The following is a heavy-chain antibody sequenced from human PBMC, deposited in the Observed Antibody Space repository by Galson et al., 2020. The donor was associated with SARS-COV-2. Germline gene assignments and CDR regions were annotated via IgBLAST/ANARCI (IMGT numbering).Heavy chain of an antibody. Sequence: SETLSLTCTVSGASISTTSYFWGWIRQPPGKGLEWLGTIYYGGPTYYNPSLRSRVTISVDTSTHQFSLKLNSVTAADTAVYYGTRLGGTVTTQHFDLWGRGTLVTVSS. D-gene: IGHD4-17*01. CDR3: TRLGGTVTTQHFDL. CDR1: GASISTTSYF. J-gene: IGHJ2*01. V-gene: IGHV4-39*01. CDR2: IYYGGPT.